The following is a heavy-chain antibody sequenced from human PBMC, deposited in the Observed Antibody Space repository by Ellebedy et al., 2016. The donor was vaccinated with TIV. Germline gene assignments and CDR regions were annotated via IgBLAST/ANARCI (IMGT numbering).Heavy chain of an antibody. J-gene: IGHJ3*02. CDR2: ISGASNYI. V-gene: IGHV3-11*06. CDR1: GFTFSDYY. CDR3: ARNYTMDYYGSGSYGAFDI. Sequence: GESLKISCTASGFTFSDYYMAWIRQTPGKGLEWVSYISGASNYIEYGDSVKGRFIISRDNGKNSVYLQMSSLRGEDTAVYYCARNYTMDYYGSGSYGAFDIWGQGTLVTVSS. D-gene: IGHD3-10*01.